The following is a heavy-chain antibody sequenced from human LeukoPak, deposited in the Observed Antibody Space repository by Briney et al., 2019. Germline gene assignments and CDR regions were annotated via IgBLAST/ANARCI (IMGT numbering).Heavy chain of an antibody. CDR3: ARGYYYNYSGFGSFGY. CDR1: GFAFSTYW. J-gene: IGHJ4*02. Sequence: GGSLRLSCAASGFAFSTYWMSWVRQAPGKGLEWVANIKHDGSEKYYVDPVKGRFTISRDNPKNLLYLQMNSLRVEDTAVYFCARGYYYNYSGFGSFGYWGQGTPVTVSS. V-gene: IGHV3-7*04. CDR2: IKHDGSEK. D-gene: IGHD3-22*01.